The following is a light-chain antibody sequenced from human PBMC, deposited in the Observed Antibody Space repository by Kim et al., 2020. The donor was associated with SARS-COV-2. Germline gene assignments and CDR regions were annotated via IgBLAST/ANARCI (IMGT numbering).Light chain of an antibody. J-gene: IGLJ1*01. V-gene: IGLV2-8*01. CDR1: SSDVGGYND. CDR3: SSNAGSNTYV. Sequence: QSALTQPPSASGSPGQSVTISCTGTSSDVGGYNDVSWYQHHPGKAPKLMIYGVSKRPSGVPDRFSGSKSGNTASLTVSGLQAEDEADYYCSSNAGSNTYVFGTGTKVTVL. CDR2: GVS.